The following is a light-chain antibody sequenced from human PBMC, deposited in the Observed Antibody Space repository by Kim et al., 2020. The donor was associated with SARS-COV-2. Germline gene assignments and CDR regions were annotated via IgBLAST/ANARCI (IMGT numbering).Light chain of an antibody. V-gene: IGLV3-21*03. J-gene: IGLJ1*01. CDR3: QVWDTTSDHYV. Sequence: APGKTATITCGGNNIGSKSVQWYQQKPGQAPVLVIYDDRDRPSGIPERFSGSNSGNTATLTISRVEAGDEADYFCQVWDTTSDHYVFATGTKVTVL. CDR2: DDR. CDR1: NIGSKS.